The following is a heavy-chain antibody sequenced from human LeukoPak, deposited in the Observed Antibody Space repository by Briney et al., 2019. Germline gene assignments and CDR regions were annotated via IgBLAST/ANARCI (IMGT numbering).Heavy chain of an antibody. V-gene: IGHV1-69*13. D-gene: IGHD3-9*01. Sequence: SVKVSCRASGGTFSSYAISWVRQAPGQGLEWMGGIIPIFGTANYAQKFQGRVTITADESTSTAYMELSSLRSEDTAVYYCARYLEDSYYYYYMDVWGKGTTVTVSS. CDR2: IIPIFGTA. J-gene: IGHJ6*03. CDR3: ARYLEDSYYYYYMDV. CDR1: GGTFSSYA.